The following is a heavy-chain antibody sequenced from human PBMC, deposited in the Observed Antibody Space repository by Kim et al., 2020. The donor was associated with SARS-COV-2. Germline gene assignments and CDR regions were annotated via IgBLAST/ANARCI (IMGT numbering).Heavy chain of an antibody. J-gene: IGHJ6*02. Sequence: GGSLRLSCEASGFTFSSYSMNWVRQAPGGGLQWISHISSSSSLIYYADSVKGRFTISRDNAKNSLYLQMNSLREEDTGFYYCARDEYIWFGFAPMDVWGQGTTVTVSS. CDR2: ISSSSSLI. CDR3: ARDEYIWFGFAPMDV. V-gene: IGHV3-48*02. D-gene: IGHD3-10*01. CDR1: GFTFSSYS.